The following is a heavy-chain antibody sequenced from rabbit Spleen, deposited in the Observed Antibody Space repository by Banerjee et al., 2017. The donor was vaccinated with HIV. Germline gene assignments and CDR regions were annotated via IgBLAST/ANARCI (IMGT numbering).Heavy chain of an antibody. CDR2: IDPVFGIT. Sequence: QSLEESGGDLVKPGASLTLTCTASGFTLSSSYMNWVRQAPGKGLEWIGYIDPVFGITYYANWVNGRFSISRENAQNTVFLQMTSLTAADTATYFCARDGAGGSYFALWGQGTLVTVS. J-gene: IGHJ3*01. CDR3: ARDGAGGSYFAL. V-gene: IGHV1S40*01. CDR1: GFTLSSSY. D-gene: IGHD8-1*01.